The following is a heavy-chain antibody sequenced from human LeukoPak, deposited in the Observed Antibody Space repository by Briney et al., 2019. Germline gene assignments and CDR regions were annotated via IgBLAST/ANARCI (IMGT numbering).Heavy chain of an antibody. Sequence: SETLSLTRTLSRGSISSYYWSSIPQPPGKGLEWIGYIYYSGSTNYNPSLKSRVTISVDTSKNQFSLKLSSVTAADTAVYYCARHYYNPLRLLYYFDYWGQGTLVTVSS. CDR3: ARHYYNPLRLLYYFDY. CDR1: RGSISSYY. D-gene: IGHD3-10*01. J-gene: IGHJ4*02. CDR2: IYYSGST. V-gene: IGHV4-59*08.